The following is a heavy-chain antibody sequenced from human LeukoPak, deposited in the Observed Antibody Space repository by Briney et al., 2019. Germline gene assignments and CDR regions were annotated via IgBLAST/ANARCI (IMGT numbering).Heavy chain of an antibody. J-gene: IGHJ4*02. CDR2: IWYDGSNK. Sequence: PGGSLRLSCAASGFTFNTYGMHWVRQAPGKGLEWVAVIWYDGSNKYYADSVKGRFTISRDNSQNTLYLQMNSLRAEDTAMYYCARVRYCSSGSCYAFLDYWGQGTLVTVSS. D-gene: IGHD2-15*01. CDR3: ARVRYCSSGSCYAFLDY. V-gene: IGHV3-33*01. CDR1: GFTFNTYG.